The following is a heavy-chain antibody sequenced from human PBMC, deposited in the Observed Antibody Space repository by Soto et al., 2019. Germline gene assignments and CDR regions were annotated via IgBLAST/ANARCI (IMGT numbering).Heavy chain of an antibody. Sequence: QVQLVQSGAEVKKPGSSVKVSCKASGGTFSSYAISWVRQAPGQGLEWRGGIIPIFGTANYAQKFQGRVTSTEDKSPSTAYMEVSSLRSEDTAVYYCASVGGTEGAFDYWGQGTLVTVSS. V-gene: IGHV1-69*06. CDR1: GGTFSSYA. D-gene: IGHD2-21*02. CDR3: ASVGGTEGAFDY. CDR2: IIPIFGTA. J-gene: IGHJ4*02.